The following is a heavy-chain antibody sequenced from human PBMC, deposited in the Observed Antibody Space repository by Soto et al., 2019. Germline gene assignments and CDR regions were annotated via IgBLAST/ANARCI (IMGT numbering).Heavy chain of an antibody. J-gene: IGHJ4*02. CDR3: TTFYGDYEGDFDY. D-gene: IGHD4-17*01. V-gene: IGHV3-15*01. CDR1: GFTFSNAW. Sequence: EVQLVESGGGLVQPGGSLRLSCAASGFTFSNAWMSWVRQAPGKGLEWVGRIKSKTDGGTTDYAAPVKGRFTISRDDSKNTLYLQMNSLKTEDTAVYYCTTFYGDYEGDFDYWGQGTLVTVSS. CDR2: IKSKTDGGTT.